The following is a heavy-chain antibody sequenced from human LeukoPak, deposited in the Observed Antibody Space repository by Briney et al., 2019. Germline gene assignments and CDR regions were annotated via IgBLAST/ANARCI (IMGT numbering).Heavy chain of an antibody. CDR2: IYYSGST. Sequence: SETLSLTCAVSGGSISSGGYSWSWIRQPPGKGLEWIGSIYYSGSTYYNPSLKSRVTISVDTSKNQFSLKLSSVTAADTAVYYCASSYYYDSSGYPDDAFDIWGQGTMVTVSS. J-gene: IGHJ3*02. CDR1: GGSISSGGYS. D-gene: IGHD3-22*01. V-gene: IGHV4-30-2*03. CDR3: ASSYYYDSSGYPDDAFDI.